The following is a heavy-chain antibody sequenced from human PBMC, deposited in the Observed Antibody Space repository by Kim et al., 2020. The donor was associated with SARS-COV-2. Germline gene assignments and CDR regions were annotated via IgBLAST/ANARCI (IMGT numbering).Heavy chain of an antibody. CDR3: ARESAISGATLDY. CDR1: GFSLSTSGMC. V-gene: IGHV2-70*11. J-gene: IGHJ4*02. Sequence: SGPTLVNPTQTLTLTCTFSGFSLSTSGMCVSWIRQPPGKALEWLARIDLDDDKYYSTSLKTRLTISKDTSQNQVVLTMTNMDPVDTGTYYCARESAISGATLDYWGQGTLVTVSS. CDR2: IDLDDDK. D-gene: IGHD1-26*01.